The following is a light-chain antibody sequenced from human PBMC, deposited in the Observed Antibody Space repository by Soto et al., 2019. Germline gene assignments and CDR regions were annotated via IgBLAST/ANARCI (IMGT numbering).Light chain of an antibody. CDR2: SHD. CDR1: SSNIGSNS. Sequence: QSVLTQPPSASGTPGQRVTFSCSGSSSNIGSNSVNWYQQFPGAAPRFLIFSHDQRPSGVSDRFSGSKSGTSASLAISGLQSEDEADYYRASWDDSLNAWVFGGGTKLTVL. J-gene: IGLJ3*02. CDR3: ASWDDSLNAWV. V-gene: IGLV1-44*01.